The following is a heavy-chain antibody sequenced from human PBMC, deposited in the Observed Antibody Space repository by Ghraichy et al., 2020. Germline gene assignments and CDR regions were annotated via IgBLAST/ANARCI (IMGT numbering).Heavy chain of an antibody. J-gene: IGHJ4*02. CDR3: AKGGLRYCSGGTCYPFDS. CDR1: GFAFNNYA. Sequence: GGSLRLSCSASGFAFNNYAMGWVRLTPGKGLEWVSGISDSGGSAYYAASVKGRFTISRDNSKNTVDMQMNSLRADDAAIYYCAKGGLRYCSGGTCYPFDSWDQGTLVTVSS. CDR2: ISDSGGSA. V-gene: IGHV3-23*01. D-gene: IGHD2-15*01.